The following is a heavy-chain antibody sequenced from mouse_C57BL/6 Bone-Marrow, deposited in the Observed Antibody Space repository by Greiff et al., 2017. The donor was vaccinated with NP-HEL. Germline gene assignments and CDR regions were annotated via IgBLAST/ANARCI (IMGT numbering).Heavy chain of an antibody. CDR3: ARDYYGSSFAY. CDR2: ISSGGSYT. Sequence: EVKLMESGGDLVKPGGSLKLSCAASGFTFSSYGMSWVRQTPDKRLEWVATISSGGSYTYYLDSVKGRFTISRDNAKNTLYLQMSSLKSEDTAMYYCARDYYGSSFAYWGQGTLVTVSA. CDR1: GFTFSSYG. V-gene: IGHV5-6*01. J-gene: IGHJ3*01. D-gene: IGHD1-1*01.